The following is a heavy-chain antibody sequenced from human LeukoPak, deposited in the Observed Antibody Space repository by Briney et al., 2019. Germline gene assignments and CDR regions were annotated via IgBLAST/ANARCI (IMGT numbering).Heavy chain of an antibody. CDR2: ISSSSSTI. J-gene: IGHJ2*01. CDR3: AKTLGSSWYWYFDL. Sequence: GGSLRLSCAASGFTFSSYSMNWVRQAPGKGLEWVSYISSSSSTIYYADSVKGRFTISRDNSKNTLYLQMNSLRAEDTAVYYCAKTLGSSWYWYFDLWGRGTLVTVSS. CDR1: GFTFSSYS. D-gene: IGHD6-13*01. V-gene: IGHV3-48*01.